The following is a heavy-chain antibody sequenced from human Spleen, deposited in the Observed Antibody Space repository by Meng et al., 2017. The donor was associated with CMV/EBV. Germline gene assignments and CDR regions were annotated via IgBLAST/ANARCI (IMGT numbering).Heavy chain of an antibody. J-gene: IGHJ5*02. CDR3: ARGVGVAGGDNWFDP. CDR2: INHSGST. V-gene: IGHV4-34*01. CDR1: GGSFSGYY. Sequence: QTWGAGLLKPSATLPLPRAVLGGSFSGYYWSWIRQPPGKGLEWIGEINHSGSTNYNPSLKSRVTISVDTSKNQFSLKLSSVTAADTAVYYCARGVGVAGGDNWFDPWGQGTLVTVSS. D-gene: IGHD6-19*01.